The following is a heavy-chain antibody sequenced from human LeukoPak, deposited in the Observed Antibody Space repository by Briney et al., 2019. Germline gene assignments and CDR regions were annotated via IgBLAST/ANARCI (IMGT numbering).Heavy chain of an antibody. Sequence: SETLSLTCTVSGGSISSGGYYWSWIRQPPGKGLEWIGYIYYSGSTNYNPSLKSRVTISVDTSKNQFSLKLSSVTAADTAVYYCASGVGAVQPAVFDYWGQGTLVTVSS. D-gene: IGHD1-26*01. V-gene: IGHV4-61*08. J-gene: IGHJ4*02. CDR1: GGSISSGGYY. CDR2: IYYSGST. CDR3: ASGVGAVQPAVFDY.